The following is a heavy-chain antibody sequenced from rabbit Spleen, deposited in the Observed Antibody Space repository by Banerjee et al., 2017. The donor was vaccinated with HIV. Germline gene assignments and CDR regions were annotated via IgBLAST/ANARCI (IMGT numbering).Heavy chain of an antibody. Sequence: QSLEESGGGLVQPEGSLTLTCKASGVSFSDDSYMCWVRQAPGKGLEWIACIDAGSSGFTYFANWAKGRFTISKTSSTTVTLQMTSLTAADTATYFCARDTGSSFSSYGMDLWGQGTLVTVS. J-gene: IGHJ6*01. D-gene: IGHD8-1*01. CDR2: IDAGSSGFT. CDR3: ARDTGSSFSSYGMDL. V-gene: IGHV1S40*01. CDR1: GVSFSDDSY.